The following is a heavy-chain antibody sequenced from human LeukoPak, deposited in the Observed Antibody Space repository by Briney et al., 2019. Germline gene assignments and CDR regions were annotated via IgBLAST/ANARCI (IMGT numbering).Heavy chain of an antibody. Sequence: SETLSLTCPVYGGSFSGYYWSWIRQPPGKGLEWIGEINHSGSTNYNPSLKSRVTISVDTSKNQFSLKLSSVTAADTAVYYCARRHCSSNGCPNWFDPWGQGTLVTVSS. D-gene: IGHD2-2*01. V-gene: IGHV4-34*01. CDR3: ARRHCSSNGCPNWFDP. J-gene: IGHJ5*02. CDR1: GGSFSGYY. CDR2: INHSGST.